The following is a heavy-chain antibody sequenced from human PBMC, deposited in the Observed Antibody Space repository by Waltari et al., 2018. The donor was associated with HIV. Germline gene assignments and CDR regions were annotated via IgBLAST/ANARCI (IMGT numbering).Heavy chain of an antibody. CDR1: GGSISSSSYY. J-gene: IGHJ3*02. Sequence: QLQLQESGPGLVKPSETLSLTCTVSGGSISSSSYYWGWIRQPPGKGLDLIGSIYYSGSTYYNPSLKSRVTISVDTSKNQFSLKLSSVTAADTAVYYCARKFAAPDDAFDIWGQGTMVTVSS. CDR3: ARKFAAPDDAFDI. CDR2: IYYSGST. V-gene: IGHV4-39*01. D-gene: IGHD6-13*01.